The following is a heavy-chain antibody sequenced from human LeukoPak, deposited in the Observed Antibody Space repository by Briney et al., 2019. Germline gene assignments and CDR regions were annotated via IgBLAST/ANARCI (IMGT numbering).Heavy chain of an antibody. Sequence: GASVKVSCKASGYTFTSYDINWVRQATGQGLEWMGWMNPNSGNTGYAQKFQGRVTITADKSTSTAYMELSSLRSEDTAVYYCARVTNPVVSLKDAFDIWGQGTMVTVSS. CDR3: ARVTNPVVSLKDAFDI. J-gene: IGHJ3*02. CDR1: GYTFTSYD. D-gene: IGHD2-2*01. V-gene: IGHV1-8*01. CDR2: MNPNSGNT.